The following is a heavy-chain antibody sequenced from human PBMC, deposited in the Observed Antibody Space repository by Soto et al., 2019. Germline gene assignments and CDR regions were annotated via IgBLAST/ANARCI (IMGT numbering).Heavy chain of an antibody. D-gene: IGHD3-3*01. CDR3: ARGGFGYYDFWSGYYSGDPYYYYGMDV. Sequence: ASVKVSCKASGYTFTSYDINWVRQATGQGLEWMGWMNPNSGNTGYAQKFQGRVTMTRNTSISTAYMELSSLRSEDTAVYYCARGGFGYYDFWSGYYSGDPYYYYGMDVWGQGTTVTVSS. CDR1: GYTFTSYD. J-gene: IGHJ6*02. V-gene: IGHV1-8*01. CDR2: MNPNSGNT.